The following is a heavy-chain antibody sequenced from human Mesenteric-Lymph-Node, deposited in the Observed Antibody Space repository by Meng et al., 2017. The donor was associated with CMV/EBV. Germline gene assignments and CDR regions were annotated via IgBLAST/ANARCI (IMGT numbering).Heavy chain of an antibody. CDR2: INPSGGRT. Sequence: KSSGYNFTTYYRHWVRQAPGQGLEWLGLINPSGGRTSYAQGFQGGVSMTRDISTSTVYLELTGLRSEDTAVYFCARSPSNRDYFDFWGQGTLVTVSS. CDR3: ARSPSNRDYFDF. J-gene: IGHJ4*02. D-gene: IGHD6-6*01. CDR1: GYNFTTYY. V-gene: IGHV1-46*01.